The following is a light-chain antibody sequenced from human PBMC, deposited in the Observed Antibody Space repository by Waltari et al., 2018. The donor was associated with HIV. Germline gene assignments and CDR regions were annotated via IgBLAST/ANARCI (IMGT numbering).Light chain of an antibody. CDR1: QVIRSW. Sequence: DIQMTQSPSTLSASVGERVTITCQASQVIRSWLAWYQQKPGKAPKLLISEASILESGVPSRFSGSGSGTEFTLTISSLQSDDFATYNCQQYNSYSQWMFGQGTKVEIK. CDR3: QQYNSYSQWM. CDR2: EAS. J-gene: IGKJ1*01. V-gene: IGKV1-5*03.